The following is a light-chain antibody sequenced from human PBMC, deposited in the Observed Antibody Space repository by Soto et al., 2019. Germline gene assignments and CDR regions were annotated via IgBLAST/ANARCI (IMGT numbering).Light chain of an antibody. CDR1: QSISSW. J-gene: IGKJ1*01. Sequence: DIQMTQSPSTLSASVGDRVTITCRASQSISSWLAWYQQKPGKAPKLLIYDASSLESGVPSRFSGSGSGTEFTLTIRSLQPDDFATYYCQQYNSYLTWTCGQGTKVEIK. CDR3: QQYNSYLTWT. CDR2: DAS. V-gene: IGKV1-5*01.